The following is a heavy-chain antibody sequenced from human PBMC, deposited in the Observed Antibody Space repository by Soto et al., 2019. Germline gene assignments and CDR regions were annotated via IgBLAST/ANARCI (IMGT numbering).Heavy chain of an antibody. Sequence: EVQLLESGGGLVQPGGSLRLSCAASGFTFSSYAMSWVRQAPGKGLEWVSAISGSGGSTYYADSVKGRFTIYRDNSKNTLYLQMKSLRAEDTAVYYCAKGGVLVPAAILWYWGQGPLVTVSS. CDR2: ISGSGGST. CDR1: GFTFSSYA. D-gene: IGHD2-2*01. J-gene: IGHJ4*02. V-gene: IGHV3-23*01. CDR3: AKGGVLVPAAILWY.